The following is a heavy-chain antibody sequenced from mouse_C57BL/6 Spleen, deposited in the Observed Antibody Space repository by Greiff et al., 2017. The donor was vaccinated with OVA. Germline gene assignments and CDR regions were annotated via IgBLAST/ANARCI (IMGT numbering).Heavy chain of an antibody. D-gene: IGHD2-4*01. CDR2: INPNNGGT. CDR1: GYTFTDYY. V-gene: IGHV1-26*01. Sequence: EVQLQQSGPELVKPGASVKISCKASGYTFTDYYMNWVKQSHGKSLEWIGDINPNNGGTSYNQKFKGKATLTVDKSSSTAYMELRSLTSEDSAVYYCARVARDYDDGYFDYWGQGTTLTVSS. J-gene: IGHJ2*01. CDR3: ARVARDYDDGYFDY.